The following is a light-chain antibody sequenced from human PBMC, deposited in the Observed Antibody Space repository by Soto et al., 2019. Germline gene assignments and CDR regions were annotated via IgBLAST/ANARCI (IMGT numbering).Light chain of an antibody. V-gene: IGLV3-21*04. CDR3: QVWDSSTDHVV. CDR1: NIGSKS. J-gene: IGLJ2*01. CDR2: YDS. Sequence: SYELTQPPSVSLAPGKTARITCGGNNIGSKSVHWYLQKPGQAPVLVIYYDSDRPSGIPERFSGSNSGNTATLTISRVEAGDEADYYCQVWDSSTDHVVFGGGTKLTVL.